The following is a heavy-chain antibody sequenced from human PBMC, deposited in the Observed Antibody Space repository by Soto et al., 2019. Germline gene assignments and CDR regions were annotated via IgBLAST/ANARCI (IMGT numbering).Heavy chain of an antibody. Sequence: AAVKVSCKASGYTFTSYGISWVRQAPGQGLEWIGWISAYNGNTNYAQKLQGRVTMTTDTSTSAAYMELRSLRSDDTAVYYCARDLGDSSSWYRNYYFGMDVWGQGTTVTVYS. CDR2: ISAYNGNT. V-gene: IGHV1-18*04. D-gene: IGHD6-13*01. CDR1: GYTFTSYG. CDR3: ARDLGDSSSWYRNYYFGMDV. J-gene: IGHJ6*02.